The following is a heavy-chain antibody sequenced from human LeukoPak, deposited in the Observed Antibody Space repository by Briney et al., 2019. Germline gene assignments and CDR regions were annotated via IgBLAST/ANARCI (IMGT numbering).Heavy chain of an antibody. CDR1: GFPFSSYS. D-gene: IGHD3-22*01. V-gene: IGHV3-21*01. CDR2: ISSSGRFI. CDR3: VRSAFHAGSGNYYDY. Sequence: GGSLRLSCVVSGFPFSSYSMNWVRQAPGKGLEWISSISSSGRFIYYADSLKGRFTISRDNAENTLYLQMNSLRVEDTAVYYCVRSAFHAGSGNYYDYWGQGTLVTVSS. J-gene: IGHJ4*02.